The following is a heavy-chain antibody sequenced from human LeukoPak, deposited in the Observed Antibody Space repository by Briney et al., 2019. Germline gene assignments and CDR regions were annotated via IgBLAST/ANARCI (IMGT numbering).Heavy chain of an antibody. CDR2: INHSGST. CDR3: ARGRLRVADCGGDCYSGFDY. V-gene: IGHV4-34*01. D-gene: IGHD2-21*02. CDR1: GGSFSGYY. J-gene: IGHJ4*02. Sequence: PSETLSLTCAVYGGSFSGYYWSWIRQPPGKGLEWIGEINHSGSTNYNPSLKSRVTISVDTSKNQFSLKLSSVTAADTAVYYCARGRLRVADCGGDCYSGFDYWGQGTLVTVSS.